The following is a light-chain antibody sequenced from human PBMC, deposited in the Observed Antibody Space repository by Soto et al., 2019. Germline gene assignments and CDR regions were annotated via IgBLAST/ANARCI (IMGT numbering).Light chain of an antibody. V-gene: IGLV3-27*01. J-gene: IGLJ2*01. CDR2: KDS. CDR3: YSAADNNLGG. Sequence: SYDLTPPSSVSVSPGQTARITCSGDVLAKKYARWVQQKPGQPPVLVIYKDSERPSGIPERCSGSSSGTTVTLTISGAQVEDEADYYCYSAADNNLGGFGGGPKFTVL. CDR1: VLAKKY.